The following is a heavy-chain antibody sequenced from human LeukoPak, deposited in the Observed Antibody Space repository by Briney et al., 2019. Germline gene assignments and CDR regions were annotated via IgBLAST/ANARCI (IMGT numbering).Heavy chain of an antibody. Sequence: GGSLRLSCAASEFTFSSYAMSWVRQTPGKGLEWVSGIRSTGGGTYYADSVKGRFTISRDNSKNTLYLQMNSLGAEDTAVYYCAKELVAVGVPSFDSWGQGTLVTVSS. CDR2: IRSTGGGT. CDR3: AKELVAVGVPSFDS. V-gene: IGHV3-23*01. J-gene: IGHJ4*02. D-gene: IGHD6-13*01. CDR1: EFTFSSYA.